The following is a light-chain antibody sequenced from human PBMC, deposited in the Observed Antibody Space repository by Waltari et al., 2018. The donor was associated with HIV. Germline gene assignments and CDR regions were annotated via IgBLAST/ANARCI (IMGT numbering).Light chain of an antibody. V-gene: IGLV2-14*01. Sequence: SALTRLPSVSGSPGRSITIPCPGTSSNVVSYNYVSWDQQHPGKAPKLMIYEVSNRPSGVSNLFSGSKSGNTASLTISGLQAEDEADYYCSSYTSSSTVVFGGGTKVTVL. J-gene: IGLJ2*01. CDR1: SSNVVSYNY. CDR2: EVS. CDR3: SSYTSSSTVV.